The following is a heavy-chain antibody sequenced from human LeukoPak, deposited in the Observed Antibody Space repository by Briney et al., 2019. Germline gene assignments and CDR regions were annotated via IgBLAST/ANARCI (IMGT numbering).Heavy chain of an antibody. CDR1: GFTFSSYA. CDR3: ARTFLECPRCGLDV. J-gene: IGHJ6*02. CDR2: ISSRGIVI. V-gene: IGHV3-48*04. Sequence: GGSLRLSCAASGFTFSSYAMSWVRQAPGKGLEWISYISSRGIVIHHADSVKGRFTISRDNAKNSLYLQMNSLRADDTAVYYCARTFLECPRCGLDVWGQGTTVTVS. D-gene: IGHD3-3*02.